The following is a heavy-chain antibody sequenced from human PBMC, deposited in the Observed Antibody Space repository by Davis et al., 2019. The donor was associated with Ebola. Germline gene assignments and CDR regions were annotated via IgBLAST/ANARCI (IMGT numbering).Heavy chain of an antibody. D-gene: IGHD2-15*01. V-gene: IGHV1-3*01. J-gene: IGHJ5*02. CDR1: GYTFTSYA. CDR2: INAGNGNT. CDR3: ARDGCSGGSCYSWFDP. Sequence: ASVKVSCKASGYTFTSYAMHWVRQAPGQRLEWMGWINAGNGNTKYSQKFQGWVTMTRDTSISTAYMELSRLRSDDTAVYYCARDGCSGGSCYSWFDPWGQGTLVTVSS.